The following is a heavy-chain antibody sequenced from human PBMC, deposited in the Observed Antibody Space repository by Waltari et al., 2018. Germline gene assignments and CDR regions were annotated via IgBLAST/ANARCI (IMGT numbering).Heavy chain of an antibody. CDR1: IYSISDGYY. D-gene: IGHD2-15*01. CDR2: IYHGGST. Sequence: QVKLQESGPGVVKPSEILSLICTVSIYSISDGYYWGWVRQPPGKGLEWIGTIYHGGSTYYNPSLKSRLTMSVDKSKNQFYMKLSSVTAADTAVYYCARRGYSSSPAHFDYWGQGTLVTVSS. V-gene: IGHV4-38-2*02. J-gene: IGHJ4*02. CDR3: ARRGYSSSPAHFDY.